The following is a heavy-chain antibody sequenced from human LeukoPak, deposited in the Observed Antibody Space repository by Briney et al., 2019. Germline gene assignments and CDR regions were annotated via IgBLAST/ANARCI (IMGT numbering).Heavy chain of an antibody. D-gene: IGHD6-19*01. CDR1: GFTFSSNA. V-gene: IGHV3-23*01. J-gene: IGHJ4*02. Sequence: PGGSLRLSCAAPGFTFSSNAMSWARQAPGKGLEWVSAISDSGGSTYYADSVKGRFTISRDNSNNTLYLQMNSLRTEDTAVYYCAKLIAVAGTDDYWGQGTLVTVSS. CDR3: AKLIAVAGTDDY. CDR2: ISDSGGST.